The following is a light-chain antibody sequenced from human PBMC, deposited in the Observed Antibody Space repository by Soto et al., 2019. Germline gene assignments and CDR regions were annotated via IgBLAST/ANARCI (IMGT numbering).Light chain of an antibody. CDR3: HHRINWPPIT. Sequence: VVLTQSPATLSLSPGERATLSCRASLSVSSYLAWYQQKPGQAPRLLIYDASNRATGIPARFSGGGSGTDFTLTISSLEPEDFAVYYCHHRINWPPITFGQGTRLEMK. CDR1: LSVSSY. V-gene: IGKV3-11*01. J-gene: IGKJ5*01. CDR2: DAS.